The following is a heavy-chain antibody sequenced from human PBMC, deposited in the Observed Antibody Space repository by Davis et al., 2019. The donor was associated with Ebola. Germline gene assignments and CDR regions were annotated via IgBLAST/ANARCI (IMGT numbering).Heavy chain of an antibody. V-gene: IGHV3-7*01. CDR3: ARDLRFGAYYYGMDV. CDR2: INQDGSEK. Sequence: GGSLRLSCAASGFTFNKYWMSWVRQAPGKGLEWVANINQDGSEKYYADSVKGRFTISRDNAKNSVDLQMSSLKAEDTAVYYCARDLRFGAYYYGMDVWGQGTTVTVSS. CDR1: GFTFNKYW. J-gene: IGHJ6*02. D-gene: IGHD3-10*01.